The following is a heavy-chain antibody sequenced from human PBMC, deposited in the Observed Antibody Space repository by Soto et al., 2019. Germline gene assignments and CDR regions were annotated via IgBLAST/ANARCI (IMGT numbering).Heavy chain of an antibody. CDR3: ASEGFRRNTWYFDL. Sequence: GGSLRLSCAASGLTFSSYGMHWVRQAPGKGLEWVATIWHDGSNKYYADSVKGRFTISRDNSKNTLHLQMHSLRAEDTAVYYCASEGFRRNTWYFDLWGRGTLVTVSS. CDR2: IWHDGSNK. J-gene: IGHJ2*01. CDR1: GLTFSSYG. V-gene: IGHV3-33*01.